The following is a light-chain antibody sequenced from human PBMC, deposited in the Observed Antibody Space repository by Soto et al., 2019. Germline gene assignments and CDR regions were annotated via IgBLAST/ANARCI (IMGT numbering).Light chain of an antibody. CDR1: SSDVGYYNY. Sequence: QSALTQPASVSGSPGQSITISCTGTSSDVGYYNYVSWYQQHPGKAPKLMIYDVRNRPSGVSNRFSGSKSGNTASLTISGFQAEDEADYYCSSYTSSSTYVFGTGTKLTVL. CDR3: SSYTSSSTYV. J-gene: IGLJ1*01. CDR2: DVR. V-gene: IGLV2-14*03.